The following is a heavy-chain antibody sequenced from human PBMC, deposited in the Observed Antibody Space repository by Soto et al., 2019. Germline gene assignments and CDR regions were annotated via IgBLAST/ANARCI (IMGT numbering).Heavy chain of an antibody. J-gene: IGHJ4*02. CDR3: ARHEWLQLWLVTEY. D-gene: IGHD5-18*01. Sequence: SETLSLTCSVSGDSIGSSTNYWGWIRQPPGKGLEWIGTIYHSGNTYYNPTLKSRVAISVDMSKNQFSLRLNSVTAADTAVYYCARHEWLQLWLVTEYWGQGALVTV. V-gene: IGHV4-39*01. CDR2: IYHSGNT. CDR1: GDSIGSSTNY.